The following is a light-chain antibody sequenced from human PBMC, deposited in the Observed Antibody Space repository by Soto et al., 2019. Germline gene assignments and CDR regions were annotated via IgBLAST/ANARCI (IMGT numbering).Light chain of an antibody. J-gene: IGKJ2*01. CDR1: QSVTSTY. Sequence: EFVLTQSPGTLSLSPGERAILSCRASQSVTSTYIAWYQQKPGQAPRLLIYGASSRATGIPDRFSGSGSGTDFTFTISRLEAEDFAVYYCQYYGSSPLTTFGQGTKLEIK. CDR2: GAS. V-gene: IGKV3-20*01. CDR3: QYYGSSPLTT.